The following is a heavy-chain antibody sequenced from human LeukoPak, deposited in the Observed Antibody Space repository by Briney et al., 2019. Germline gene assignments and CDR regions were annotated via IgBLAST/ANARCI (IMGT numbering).Heavy chain of an antibody. CDR3: AKDRPRLLWFGELFRTPDY. D-gene: IGHD3-10*01. CDR2: ISYDGSNK. CDR1: GFTFSGYP. Sequence: GKSLRLSCAASGFTFSGYPIHWVRQAPGKGLEWVAVISYDGSNKYYADSVKGRFTISRDNSKNTLYLQMNSLRAEDTAVYYCAKDRPRLLWFGELFRTPDYWGQGTLVTVSS. V-gene: IGHV3-30-3*02. J-gene: IGHJ4*02.